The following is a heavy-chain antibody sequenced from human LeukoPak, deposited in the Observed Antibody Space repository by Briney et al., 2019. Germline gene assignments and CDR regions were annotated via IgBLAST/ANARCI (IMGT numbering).Heavy chain of an antibody. CDR2: IIPIFGTA. CDR3: AVVAVGYYFDY. CDR1: GGTFSSYA. Sequence: GASVKVSCKASGGTFSSYAISWVRQATGQGLEWMGGIIPIFGTANYAQKFQGRVTITADKSTSTAYMELSSLRSKDTAVYYCAVVAVGYYFDYWGQGTLVTVPS. D-gene: IGHD2-15*01. J-gene: IGHJ4*02. V-gene: IGHV1-69*06.